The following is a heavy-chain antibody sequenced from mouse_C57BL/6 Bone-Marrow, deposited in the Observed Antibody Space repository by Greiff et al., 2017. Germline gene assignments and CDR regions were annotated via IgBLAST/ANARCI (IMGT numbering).Heavy chain of an antibody. Sequence: EVQVVESGGGLVKPGGSLKLSCAASGFTFSSYAMSWVRQTPEKRLEWVATISDGGSYTYYPDNVKGRFTISRDNAKNNLYLQMSHLKSEDTAMYYCARDLGGYWGQGTTLTVSS. J-gene: IGHJ2*01. CDR3: ARDLGGY. CDR1: GFTFSSYA. D-gene: IGHD1-1*02. CDR2: ISDGGSYT. V-gene: IGHV5-4*01.